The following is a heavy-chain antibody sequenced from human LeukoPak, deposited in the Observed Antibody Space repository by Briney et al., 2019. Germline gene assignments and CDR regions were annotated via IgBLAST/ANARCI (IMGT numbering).Heavy chain of an antibody. V-gene: IGHV3-74*01. CDR1: GFTFSSHW. D-gene: IGHD1-26*01. Sequence: PGGSLRLSCAASGFTFSSHWMHWVRPAPGKGLVWVSGISSDGSRPRYADSVNGRFTISRDNAKNTLYLQMNSLRAEDTAVYFCVRDGQGSTPLDYWGQGTLVTVSS. CDR2: ISSDGSRP. CDR3: VRDGQGSTPLDY. J-gene: IGHJ4*02.